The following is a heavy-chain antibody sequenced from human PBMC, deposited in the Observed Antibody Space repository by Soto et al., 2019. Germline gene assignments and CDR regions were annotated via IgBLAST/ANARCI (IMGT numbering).Heavy chain of an antibody. D-gene: IGHD2-21*01. CDR3: ARDCGPNVFDY. V-gene: IGHV1-46*01. CDR2: INPSGGSA. Sequence: QVQVVQSGAEVKKPGASVKVSCKASGYTFSNYHIHWARQAPGQGLEWMGIINPSGGSATYAQKFQGRVTMTRDTSTSTVYMELSSLRSEDTAVYYCARDCGPNVFDYWGQGTLVTVSS. CDR1: GYTFSNYH. J-gene: IGHJ4*02.